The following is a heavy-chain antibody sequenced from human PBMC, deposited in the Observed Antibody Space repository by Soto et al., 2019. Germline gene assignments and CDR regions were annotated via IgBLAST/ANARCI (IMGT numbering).Heavy chain of an antibody. J-gene: IGHJ5*02. V-gene: IGHV3-23*01. CDR1: GFTFSSYA. CDR2: ISGSGGST. CDR3: AKGRDCSGGSCYRWFDP. Sequence: SLRLSCAASGFTFSSYAMSWVRQAPGKGLEWVSAISGSGGSTYYADSVKGRFTISRDNSKNTLYLQMNSLRAEDTAVYYCAKGRDCSGGSCYRWFDPWGQGTLVTVSS. D-gene: IGHD2-15*01.